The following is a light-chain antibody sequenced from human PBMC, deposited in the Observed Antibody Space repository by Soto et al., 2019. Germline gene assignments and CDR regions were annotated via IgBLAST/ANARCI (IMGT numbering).Light chain of an antibody. CDR2: AAS. CDR1: QSISSY. CDR3: RQSYSTRRT. Sequence: DIQMTQSPSSLSASVGDRVTITCRASQSISSYLNWYQQKPGKAPKLLIYAASSLQSGVPSRFSGSGSGTDFTLTISSLQPEDFATYYCRQSYSTRRTFGQGTKV. V-gene: IGKV1-39*01. J-gene: IGKJ1*01.